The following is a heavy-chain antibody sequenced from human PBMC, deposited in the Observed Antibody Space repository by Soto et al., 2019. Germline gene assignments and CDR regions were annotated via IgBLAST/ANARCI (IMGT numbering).Heavy chain of an antibody. J-gene: IGHJ6*02. V-gene: IGHV3-30-3*01. CDR3: ARGLGEQQLGGDLGYYYGMDV. CDR1: GFTFSSYA. CDR2: ISYDGSNK. Sequence: GGSLRLSCAASGFTFSSYAMHWVRQAPGKGLEWVAVISYDGSNKYYADSVKGRFTISRDNSKNTLYLQMNSLRAEDTAVYYCARGLGEQQLGGDLGYYYGMDVWGQGTTVTVSS. D-gene: IGHD6-13*01.